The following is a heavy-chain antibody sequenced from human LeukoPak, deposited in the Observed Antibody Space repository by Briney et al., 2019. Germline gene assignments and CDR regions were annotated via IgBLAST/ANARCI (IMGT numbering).Heavy chain of an antibody. CDR2: ISGSGGST. CDR3: AKENLVGATIDY. J-gene: IGHJ4*02. CDR1: GFPFSSYA. D-gene: IGHD1-26*01. Sequence: GALRLSCAASGFPFSSYAMSWVRQAPGKGLEWVSAISGSGGSTYYADSVKGRFTISRDNSKNTLYLQMNSLRAEDTAVYYCAKENLVGATIDYWGQGTLVTVSS. V-gene: IGHV3-23*01.